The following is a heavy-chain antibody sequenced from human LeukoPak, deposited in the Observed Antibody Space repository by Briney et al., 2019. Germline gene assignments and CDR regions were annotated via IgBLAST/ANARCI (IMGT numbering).Heavy chain of an antibody. J-gene: IGHJ6*02. CDR1: GGSISSGDYY. V-gene: IGHV4-61*08. Sequence: SETLSLTCTVSGGSISSGDYYWSWIRQPPGKGLEWIGYIYYSGSTNYNPSLKSRVTISVDTSKNQFSLKLSSVTAADTAVYYCARDMSIYKYNWNDFQVDYYYGMDVWGQGTTVTVSS. CDR2: IYYSGST. CDR3: ARDMSIYKYNWNDFQVDYYYGMDV. D-gene: IGHD1-1*01.